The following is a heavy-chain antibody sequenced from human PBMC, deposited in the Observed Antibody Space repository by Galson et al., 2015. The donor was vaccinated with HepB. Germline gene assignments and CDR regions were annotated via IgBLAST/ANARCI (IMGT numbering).Heavy chain of an antibody. CDR3: ARVGATSGSFDY. CDR2: ISYDGSNK. V-gene: IGHV3-30*04. J-gene: IGHJ4*02. CDR1: GFTFSSYA. D-gene: IGHD1-26*01. Sequence: SLRLSCAASGFTFSSYAMHWVRQAPGKGLEWVAVISYDGSNKYYADSVKGRFTISRDNSKNTLCLQMNSLRAEDTAVYYCARVGATSGSFDYWGQGTLVTVSS.